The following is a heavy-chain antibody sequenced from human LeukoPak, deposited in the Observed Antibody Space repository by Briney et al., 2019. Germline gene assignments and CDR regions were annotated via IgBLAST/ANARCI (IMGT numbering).Heavy chain of an antibody. CDR2: ISGSGGST. J-gene: IGHJ4*02. V-gene: IGHV3-23*01. CDR1: GFTFSSYA. CDR3: AKARKVGATSTLEYYFDY. Sequence: GGSLRLSCAASGFTFSSYAMSWVLQAPGKGLEWVSAISGSGGSTYYADSVKGRFTISRDNSKNTLYLQMNSLRAEDTAVYYCAKARKVGATSTLEYYFDYWGQGTLVTVSS. D-gene: IGHD1-26*01.